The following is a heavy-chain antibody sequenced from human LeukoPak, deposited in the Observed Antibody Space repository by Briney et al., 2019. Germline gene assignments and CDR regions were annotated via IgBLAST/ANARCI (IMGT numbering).Heavy chain of an antibody. D-gene: IGHD3-10*01. CDR2: ISAYNGNT. CDR3: GGGVTMVRGVIPFDY. J-gene: IGHJ4*02. CDR1: GYTFTSYG. V-gene: IGHV1-18*01. Sequence: ASVKVSCKASGYTFTSYGISWVRQAPGQGLEWMGWISAYNGNTNYAQKLQGRVTMTTDTSTSTAYMELRSLRSDDTAVYYCGGGVTMVRGVIPFDYWGQGTLVTVSS.